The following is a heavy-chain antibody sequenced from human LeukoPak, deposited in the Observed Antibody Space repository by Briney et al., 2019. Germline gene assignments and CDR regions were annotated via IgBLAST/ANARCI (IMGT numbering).Heavy chain of an antibody. Sequence: GGSLRLSCAASGFTFSSYWMSWVRQAPGKGLEWVAIIKQDGNQKNYVDSVKGRFTISRDNAKNSLYLQMNSRRAEDTAVYYCVRGLVGYCSGGAWDGTCFDYWGQGTLVSASS. V-gene: IGHV3-7*03. J-gene: IGHJ4*02. D-gene: IGHD2-15*01. CDR2: IKQDGNQK. CDR1: GFTFSSYW. CDR3: VRGLVGYCSGGAWDGTCFDY.